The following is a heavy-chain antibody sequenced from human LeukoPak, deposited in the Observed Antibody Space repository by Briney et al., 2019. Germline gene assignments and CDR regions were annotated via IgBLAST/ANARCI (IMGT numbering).Heavy chain of an antibody. CDR2: TSSSGRTP. CDR1: GGIFSSYA. J-gene: IGHJ4*02. Sequence: SCKASGGIFSSYAISWVRQAPGKGLEWVSYTSSSGRTPYYAVSVKGRFTISRDTAKNTLYLQMNSLRAEDTAVYYCARDGRSGNFDKWGQGTLVSVSS. D-gene: IGHD1-26*01. V-gene: IGHV3-48*03. CDR3: ARDGRSGNFDK.